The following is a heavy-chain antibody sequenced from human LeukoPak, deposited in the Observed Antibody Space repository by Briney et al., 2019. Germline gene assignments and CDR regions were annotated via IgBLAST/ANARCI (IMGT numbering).Heavy chain of an antibody. Sequence: ASVKVSCKASGYTFTGYYMHWVRQAPGQGLEWMGKMSPNTGKTGYAQKFQDRVTITSDTSINTVYMELSSLRSDDTAVYYCARTFVDFWSGYYRRDWLDPWGQGTLVTVSS. D-gene: IGHD3-3*01. J-gene: IGHJ5*02. CDR3: ARTFVDFWSGYYRRDWLDP. CDR1: GYTFTGYY. CDR2: MSPNTGKT. V-gene: IGHV1-8*03.